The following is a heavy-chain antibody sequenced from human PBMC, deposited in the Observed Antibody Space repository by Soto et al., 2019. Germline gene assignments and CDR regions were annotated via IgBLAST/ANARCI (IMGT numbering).Heavy chain of an antibody. CDR1: GYTFTSYD. D-gene: IGHD6-19*01. CDR2: MNPNSGNT. Sequence: ASVKVSWKASGYTFTSYDINWVRQATGQGLEWMGWMNPNSGNTGYAQKFQGRVTMTRNTSTSTAYMELSSLRSEDTAAYYCAAVPRGNYYYYGMDVWGQGTTVTVSS. CDR3: AAVPRGNYYYYGMDV. V-gene: IGHV1-8*01. J-gene: IGHJ6*02.